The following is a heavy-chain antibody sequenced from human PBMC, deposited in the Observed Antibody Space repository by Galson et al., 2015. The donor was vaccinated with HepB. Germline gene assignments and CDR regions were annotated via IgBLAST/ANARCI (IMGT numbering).Heavy chain of an antibody. Sequence: SLRLSCAASGFTFSSYAMHWVRQAPGKGLEWVANIKQDGSEKYYVDSVKGRFTISRDNAKNSLYLQMNSLRAEDTAVYYCASQPVVVPAAIVVWGQGTLVTVSS. D-gene: IGHD2-2*01. CDR3: ASQPVVVPAAIVV. CDR1: GFTFSSYA. CDR2: IKQDGSEK. V-gene: IGHV3-7*03. J-gene: IGHJ4*02.